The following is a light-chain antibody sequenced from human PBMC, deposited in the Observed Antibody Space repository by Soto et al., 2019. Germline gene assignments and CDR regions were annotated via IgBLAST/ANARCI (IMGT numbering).Light chain of an antibody. CDR1: SSDVGAYNY. CDR2: EVS. J-gene: IGLJ2*01. V-gene: IGLV2-14*01. Sequence: QSALTQPASVSGSPGQSITISCTGTSSDVGAYNYVSWFQQHPGKAPKLMIYEVSNRPSGISSRFSGSKSGNTASLTISGLQAEDDAEYYCSSYTSTSTLVFGGGTKLTVL. CDR3: SSYTSTSTLV.